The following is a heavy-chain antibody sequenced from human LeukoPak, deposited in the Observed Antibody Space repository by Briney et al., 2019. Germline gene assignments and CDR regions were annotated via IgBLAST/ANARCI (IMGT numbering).Heavy chain of an antibody. J-gene: IGHJ4*02. CDR1: GFTFSSYS. V-gene: IGHV3-21*01. D-gene: IGHD1-26*01. CDR2: ISSSSSYI. CDR3: ARDMGSYYAFDY. Sequence: GGSLRPSCAASGFTFSSYSMNWVRQAPGKGLEWVSSISSSSSYIYYADSVKGRFTISRDNAKNSLYLQMNSLRAEDTAVYYCARDMGSYYAFDYWGQGTLVTVSS.